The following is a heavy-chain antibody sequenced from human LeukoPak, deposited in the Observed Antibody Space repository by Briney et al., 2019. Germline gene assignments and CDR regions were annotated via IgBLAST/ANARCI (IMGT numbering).Heavy chain of an antibody. CDR1: GFTFNSYT. J-gene: IGHJ4*02. CDR3: ARQDTQGSYWGSPY. D-gene: IGHD3-10*01. V-gene: IGHV3-21*04. Sequence: GGSLRLSCLASGFTFNSYTMNWVREAPGKGLEWVSTISPVSSYTWYADSVKGRFTISRDSSKNTVYLQMSGLRDQDTAVYYCARQDTQGSYWGSPYGAQGPLVPVSS. CDR2: ISPVSSYT.